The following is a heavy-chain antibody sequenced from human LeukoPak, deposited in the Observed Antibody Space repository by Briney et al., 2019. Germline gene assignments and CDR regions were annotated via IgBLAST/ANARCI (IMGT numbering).Heavy chain of an antibody. J-gene: IGHJ3*02. CDR1: GGSISSYY. D-gene: IGHD4-23*01. CDR3: ARVGERDDYGGSDAFDI. V-gene: IGHV4-59*01. Sequence: PSETLSLTCTVSGGSISSYYWSWIRQPPGKGLEWIGYIYYSGSTNYNPSLKSRVTISVDTSKNQFSLKLSSVTAADTAVYYCARVGERDDYGGSDAFDIWGQGTMVTVSS. CDR2: IYYSGST.